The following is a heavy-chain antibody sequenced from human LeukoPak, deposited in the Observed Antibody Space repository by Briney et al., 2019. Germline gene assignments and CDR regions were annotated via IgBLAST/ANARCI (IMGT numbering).Heavy chain of an antibody. CDR2: IYYSGST. Sequence: SQTLSLTCTVSGVSISSGDYYWGWIRQPPGKGLEWIGYIYYSGSTYYNPSLKSRVTISVDTSKNQFSLKLSSVTAADTAVYYCARGPAIWFDPWGQGTLVTVSS. V-gene: IGHV4-30-4*01. CDR3: ARGPAIWFDP. D-gene: IGHD3-3*01. J-gene: IGHJ5*02. CDR1: GVSISSGDYY.